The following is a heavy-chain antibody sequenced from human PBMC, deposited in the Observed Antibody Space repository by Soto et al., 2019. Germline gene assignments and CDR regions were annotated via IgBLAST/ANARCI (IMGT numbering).Heavy chain of an antibody. CDR2: IYYSGST. CDR1: GGSISSGGYY. J-gene: IGHJ4*02. D-gene: IGHD3-22*01. V-gene: IGHV4-31*02. CDR3: ARGHNYYDSSGYFSY. Sequence: SETLSLTCTVSGGSISSGGYYWSWIRQHPGKGLEWIGYIYYSGSTYYNPSLKSRVTISVDTSKNQFSLKLSSVTAADTAVYYCARGHNYYDSSGYFSYWGQGTLVTVSS.